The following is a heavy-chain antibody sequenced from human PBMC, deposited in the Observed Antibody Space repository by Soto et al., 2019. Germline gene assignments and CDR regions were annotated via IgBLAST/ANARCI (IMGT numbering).Heavy chain of an antibody. CDR1: GFIFSGYS. J-gene: IGHJ4*02. CDR2: ISTTSTYI. Sequence: PGGSLRLSFAGSGFIFSGYSMNWVRQAPGKGLEWVSSISTTSTYIYYADSVKGRFTVSRDNAKNSLYLQMTGLRPEDTAMYYCARDGIVGTTDFFDYWGQGTLVTVSS. D-gene: IGHD1-26*01. CDR3: ARDGIVGTTDFFDY. V-gene: IGHV3-21*01.